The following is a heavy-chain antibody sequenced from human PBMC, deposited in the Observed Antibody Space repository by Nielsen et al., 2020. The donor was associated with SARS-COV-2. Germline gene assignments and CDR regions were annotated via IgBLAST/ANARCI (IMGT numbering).Heavy chain of an antibody. CDR3: ARGGAIAAGGKAYYGMDV. J-gene: IGHJ6*02. CDR2: VSWNGSRT. CDR1: GFTFRNSD. V-gene: IGHV3-19*01. D-gene: IGHD6-13*01. Sequence: GASLSLARAASGFTFRNSDMTWVRQAPGKGLEWVSGVSWNGSRTHYADSVKGRFTISRDNSKNTMYLQMNSLRAEDTAVYYCARGGAIAAGGKAYYGMDVWGQGTTVTVSS.